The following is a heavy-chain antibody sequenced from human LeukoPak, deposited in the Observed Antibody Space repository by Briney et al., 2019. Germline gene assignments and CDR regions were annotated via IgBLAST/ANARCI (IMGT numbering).Heavy chain of an antibody. CDR3: ARSGVPAAMPQYYYYYGMDV. D-gene: IGHD2-2*01. CDR1: GYTFTGYY. V-gene: IGHV1-2*04. Sequence: GASVKVSCKASGYTFTGYYMHWVRQAPGQGLEWMGWINPNSGGTNYAQKFQGWVTMTRDTSISTAYMELSRLRSDDTAVYYCARSGVPAAMPQYYYYYGMDVWGQGTTVTVSS. CDR2: INPNSGGT. J-gene: IGHJ6*02.